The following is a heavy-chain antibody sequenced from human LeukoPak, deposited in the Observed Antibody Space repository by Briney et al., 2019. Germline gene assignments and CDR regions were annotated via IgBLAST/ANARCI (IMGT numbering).Heavy chain of an antibody. Sequence: SETLSLTCAVYGGSFSGYYWSWIRQPPGKGLEWIGEINHSGSTNYNPSLKSRVTISVDTSKNQFSLKLSSVTAADTAVYYCARHGASMNYFDYWGQGTLVTVSS. J-gene: IGHJ4*02. D-gene: IGHD3-16*01. CDR3: ARHGASMNYFDY. CDR2: INHSGST. CDR1: GGSFSGYY. V-gene: IGHV4-34*01.